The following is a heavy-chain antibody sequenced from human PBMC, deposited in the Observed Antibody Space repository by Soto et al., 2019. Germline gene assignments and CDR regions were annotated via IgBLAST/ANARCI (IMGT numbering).Heavy chain of an antibody. CDR2: ISGTDDYT. CDR1: VFTFMNFG. V-gene: IGHV3-64D*06. D-gene: IGHD6-19*01. Sequence: PVVSLRLSCSSSVFTFMNFGITLFLQAPVEGLEWVSSISGTDDYTYYADSVKGRFTISRDNSKNTLYLQMSSLRAEDTAVYYCVKAPGAVTGDEYLQHWGMGNMVNVSS. J-gene: IGHJ1*01. CDR3: VKAPGAVTGDEYLQH.